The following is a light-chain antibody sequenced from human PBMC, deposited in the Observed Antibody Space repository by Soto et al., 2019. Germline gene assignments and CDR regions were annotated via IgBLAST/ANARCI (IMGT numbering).Light chain of an antibody. V-gene: IGKV3-20*01. CDR2: GAS. J-gene: IGKJ5*01. CDR3: QQYGSSPIS. CDR1: HTLSNSF. Sequence: EIVLSQSPGTLCVSRGERATLSWSASHTLSNSFIAWYQQKPGQAPRLLISGASTRATGIPDRFSGSGSGTDFTLTISRLEPEDFALYYCQQYGSSPISFGQGTRLEIK.